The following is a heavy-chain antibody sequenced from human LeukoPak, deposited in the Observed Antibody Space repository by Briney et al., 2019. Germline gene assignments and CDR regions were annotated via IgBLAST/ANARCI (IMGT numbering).Heavy chain of an antibody. Sequence: SETLSLTCTVSGGSISSTNYYWGWIRQPPGKGLEWIGSISYSGSTYYNPSLKSRVTISVDTSKNQFSLKLSSVTAADTAVYYCARDARLITFGGVIVIPFDYWGQGTLVTVSS. CDR2: ISYSGST. D-gene: IGHD3-16*02. V-gene: IGHV4-39*07. J-gene: IGHJ4*02. CDR3: ARDARLITFGGVIVIPFDY. CDR1: GGSISSTNYY.